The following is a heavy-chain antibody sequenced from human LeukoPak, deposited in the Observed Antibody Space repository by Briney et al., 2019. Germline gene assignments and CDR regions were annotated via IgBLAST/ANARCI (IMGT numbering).Heavy chain of an antibody. D-gene: IGHD6-19*01. J-gene: IGHJ4*02. CDR3: XRAGSSGWYYFDY. Sequence: PGGSLRLSCAASGFTFSSYSMNWVRQAPGKGLEWVSSISSSSSYIYYADSVKGRFTISRDNSKNTLYLQMNSLRAEDTAVYYCXRAGSSGWYYFDYWGQGTLVTVSS. CDR2: ISSSSSYI. CDR1: GFTFSSYS. V-gene: IGHV3-21*01.